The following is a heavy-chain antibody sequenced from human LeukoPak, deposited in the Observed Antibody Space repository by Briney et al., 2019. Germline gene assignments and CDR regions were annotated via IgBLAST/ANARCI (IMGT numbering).Heavy chain of an antibody. Sequence: PGGSLRLSCAASGFRFNGYSMHWVRQPPGTGLEWVAVISMDGSQQYYADFVKGRFTISRDNSKNTLYRQMNSLRPEDTSVYYCAREVYSYALDALDLWGQGTMVTVSS. D-gene: IGHD2-2*01. CDR1: GFRFNGYS. CDR3: AREVYSYALDALDL. J-gene: IGHJ3*01. CDR2: ISMDGSQQ. V-gene: IGHV3-30*04.